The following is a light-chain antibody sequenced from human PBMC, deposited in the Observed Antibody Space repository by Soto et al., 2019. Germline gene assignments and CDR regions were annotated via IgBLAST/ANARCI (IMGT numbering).Light chain of an antibody. CDR2: GAS. Sequence: EIVLTQSPGTLSLSPGERATLSCRASQSVRSDSLSWYQQKPGQAPRLHIYGASTRAIGIPYRVTGGGSGTDFTITISRLEPEGFAVYYCQQYGSPPRTFGEGTKVDIK. CDR3: QQYGSPPRT. J-gene: IGKJ1*01. CDR1: QSVRSDS. V-gene: IGKV3-20*01.